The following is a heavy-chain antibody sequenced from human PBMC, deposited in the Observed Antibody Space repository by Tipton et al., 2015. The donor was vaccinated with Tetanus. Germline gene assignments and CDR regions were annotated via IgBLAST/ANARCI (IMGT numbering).Heavy chain of an antibody. V-gene: IGHV4-4*07. J-gene: IGHJ3*01. CDR3: ARVLRYSASGGWDDAFDL. CDR2: IHPGGST. CDR1: GGSPHNYY. Sequence: VKPSETLSLSCTVSGGSPHNYYWTWIRQSAVKGLEWIGRIHPGGSTNYNPSLKSRLTLSMDTSKNQFSLKLSSVTVADTAIYYCARVLRYSASGGWDDAFDLWGQGTMVTVSS. D-gene: IGHD2-15*01.